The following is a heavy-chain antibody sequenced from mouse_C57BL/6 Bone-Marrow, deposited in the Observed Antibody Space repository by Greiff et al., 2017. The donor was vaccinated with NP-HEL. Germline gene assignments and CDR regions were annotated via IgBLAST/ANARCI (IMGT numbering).Heavy chain of an antibody. J-gene: IGHJ4*01. Sequence: QVQLKQPGAELVKPGASVKMSCKASGYTFTSYWITWVKQRPGQGLESIGDIYPGSGSTNYNEKFKSKATLTVDTSSSTAHMQLSSLTSEDSAVYYCALWYYYAMDYWGQGTSVTVSS. CDR1: GYTFTSYW. D-gene: IGHD1-1*02. V-gene: IGHV1-55*01. CDR2: IYPGSGST. CDR3: ALWYYYAMDY.